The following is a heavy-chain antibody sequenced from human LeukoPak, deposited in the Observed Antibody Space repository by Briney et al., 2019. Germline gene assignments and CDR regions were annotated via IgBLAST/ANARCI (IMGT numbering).Heavy chain of an antibody. D-gene: IGHD3-10*01. CDR1: GFTFSTYA. V-gene: IGHV3-23*01. Sequence: PGGSLRLSCAASGFTFSTYAMSWVRQAPGKGLEWVSGISGRDGSTYYADSVKGRFTISRDISKNTLYLQMNSLRAEDTAVYYCAKDLDPLITMVRGVIWGLWKRAYTAMDVWGKGTTVTISS. J-gene: IGHJ6*03. CDR3: AKDLDPLITMVRGVIWGLWKRAYTAMDV. CDR2: ISGRDGST.